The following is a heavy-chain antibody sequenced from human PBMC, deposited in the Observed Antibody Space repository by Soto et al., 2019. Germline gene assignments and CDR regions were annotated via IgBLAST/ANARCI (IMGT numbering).Heavy chain of an antibody. V-gene: IGHV3-64*01. CDR1: GVTFSTYA. CDR3: ARDRCTNGVCYAPSDY. Sequence: GGSLRLSCATSGVTFSTYAMHWVRQAPGKGLEYVSAISSNGRSTYYANSVKGRFTISRDNSKNTLYLQMDSLRAEDMAVYYCARDRCTNGVCYAPSDYWGQGTLVTVSS. J-gene: IGHJ4*02. CDR2: ISSNGRST. D-gene: IGHD2-8*01.